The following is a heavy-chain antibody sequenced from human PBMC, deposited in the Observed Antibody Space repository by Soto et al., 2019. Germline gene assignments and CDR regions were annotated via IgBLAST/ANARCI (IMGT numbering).Heavy chain of an antibody. D-gene: IGHD3-10*01. V-gene: IGHV1-69*06. CDR2: TIPVFNTA. J-gene: IGHJ3*01. CDR1: GGTLSDHG. CDR3: ARGVYGSGNYYTGPSAFDL. Sequence: QVQLEQSGAEVKKPGSSVKISCKASGGTLSDHGVSWLRQAPGQGLEWVGGTIPVFNTAKYAPKFQGRVTIAADKSTKIAYMELGSLRSADTAFYYCARGVYGSGNYYTGPSAFDLWCQGLLVSVSS.